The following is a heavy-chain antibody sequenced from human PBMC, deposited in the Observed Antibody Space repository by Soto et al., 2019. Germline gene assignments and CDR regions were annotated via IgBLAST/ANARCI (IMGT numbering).Heavy chain of an antibody. Sequence: ETLSLTCAVSGYSISTSSWLGWIRQPPGKGLEWIGYIDSSGSTYYNASLKSRVTMSVDTSKNQFSLQLNSVTAVDTAVYYCASKPRLAAAEFDYRGQGTRVTVSS. J-gene: IGHJ4*02. CDR1: GYSISTSSW. CDR3: ASKPRLAAAEFDY. CDR2: IDSSGST. D-gene: IGHD6-13*01. V-gene: IGHV4-28*01.